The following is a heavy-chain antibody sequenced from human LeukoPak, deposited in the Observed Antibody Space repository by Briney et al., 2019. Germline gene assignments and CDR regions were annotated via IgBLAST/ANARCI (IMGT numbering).Heavy chain of an antibody. J-gene: IGHJ4*02. CDR1: GFTFSNYA. CDR3: ASKTGGWNYPFDY. V-gene: IGHV3-23*01. CDR2: INDNGDST. Sequence: QTGGSLRLSCAASGFTFSNYAMSWVRQAPGEGLHWVSAINDNGDSTYYGDSVKGRFTISRDNSKNTLYLQMNSLRAEDTAVYYCASKTGGWNYPFDYWGQGTLVTVSS. D-gene: IGHD1-7*01.